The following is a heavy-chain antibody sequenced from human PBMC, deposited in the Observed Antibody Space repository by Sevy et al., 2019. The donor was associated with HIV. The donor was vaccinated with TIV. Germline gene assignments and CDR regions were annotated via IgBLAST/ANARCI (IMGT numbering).Heavy chain of an antibody. CDR1: GGSISSSSYY. CDR3: ARHGQWLVLWFDP. V-gene: IGHV4-39*01. J-gene: IGHJ5*02. Sequence: SETLSLTCTLSGGSISSSSYYWGWIRQPPGKGLEWIGSIYYSGSTYYNPSLKSRVTISVDTSKNQFSLKLSSVTAADTAVYYCARHGQWLVLWFDPWGQGTLVTVSS. D-gene: IGHD6-19*01. CDR2: IYYSGST.